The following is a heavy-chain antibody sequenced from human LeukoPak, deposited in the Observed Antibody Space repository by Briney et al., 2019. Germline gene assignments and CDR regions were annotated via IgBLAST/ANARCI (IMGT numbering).Heavy chain of an antibody. V-gene: IGHV3-74*01. J-gene: IGHJ4*02. Sequence: GGSLRLSCVASGFTFSNYWIHWVRQAPGKGLVWVSLTNNDGSSTTYADFVKGRFTSSRDNAKNTLYLQMDSLRAEDTAVYYCTRSVFPYYFDCWGQGTLVTVSS. CDR3: TRSVFPYYFDC. D-gene: IGHD3-10*02. CDR2: TNNDGSST. CDR1: GFTFSNYW.